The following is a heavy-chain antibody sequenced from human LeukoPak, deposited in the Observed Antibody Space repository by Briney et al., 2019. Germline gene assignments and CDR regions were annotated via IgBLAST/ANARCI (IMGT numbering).Heavy chain of an antibody. D-gene: IGHD1-1*01. J-gene: IGHJ4*02. V-gene: IGHV4-59*01. CDR1: DGSISSYY. CDR3: AGSYNWSDDFDY. Sequence: SETLSLTCTVSDGSISSYYWSWIRQPPGKGLEWIGYIYYSRSTNYNPSLKSRVTISVDTSKNQFSLKLSSVTAADTAVYYCAGSYNWSDDFDYWGPGTLVTVSS. CDR2: IYYSRST.